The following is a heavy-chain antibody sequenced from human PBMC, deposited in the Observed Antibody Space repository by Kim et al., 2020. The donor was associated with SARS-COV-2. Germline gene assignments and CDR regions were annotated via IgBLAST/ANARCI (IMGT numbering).Heavy chain of an antibody. CDR2: INHSGST. Sequence: SETLSLTCAVYGGSFSGYYWSWIRQPPGKGLEWIGEINHSGSTNYNPSLKSRVTISVDTSKNQFSLKLSSVTAADTAVYYCARRVGATGPTRYWGQGTLVTVSS. V-gene: IGHV4-34*01. CDR1: GGSFSGYY. D-gene: IGHD1-26*01. J-gene: IGHJ4*02. CDR3: ARRVGATGPTRY.